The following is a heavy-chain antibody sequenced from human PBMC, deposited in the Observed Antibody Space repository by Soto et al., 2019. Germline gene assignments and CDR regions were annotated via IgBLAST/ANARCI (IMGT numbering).Heavy chain of an antibody. Sequence: GGTLRLSCAASGFTFSSYGMHWVRQAPGKGLEWVAVIWYDGSNKYYADSVKGRFTISRDNSKNTLYLQMNILRAEDTAVYYCARDGSPTPIYYYGKDVWGQGTTVTVSS. CDR1: GFTFSSYG. V-gene: IGHV3-33*01. CDR3: ARDGSPTPIYYYGKDV. CDR2: IWYDGSNK. D-gene: IGHD1-26*01. J-gene: IGHJ6*02.